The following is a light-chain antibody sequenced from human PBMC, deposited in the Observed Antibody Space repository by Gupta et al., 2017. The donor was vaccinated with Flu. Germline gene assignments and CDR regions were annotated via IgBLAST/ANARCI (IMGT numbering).Light chain of an antibody. V-gene: IGKV3-11*01. CDR1: QSVRTF. J-gene: IGKJ2*03. CDR3: QQRTHWPAYS. CDR2: DAS. Sequence: ATLSVSPGESATLSCTASQSVRTFLAWYQQRPGQAPSLLIYDASKRAPGIPARFSGSGYGTDFTLTISSREPEDFAVYYCQQRTHWPAYSFGQGTKLEI.